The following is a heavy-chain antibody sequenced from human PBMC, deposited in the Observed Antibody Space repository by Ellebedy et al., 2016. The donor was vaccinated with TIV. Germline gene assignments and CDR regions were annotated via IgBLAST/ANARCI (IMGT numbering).Heavy chain of an antibody. CDR2: IYYSGNT. D-gene: IGHD5-12*01. Sequence: MPSETLSLTCAVYGGSFTSYYWGWIRQPPGKGLEWIGSIYYSGNTYYNPSLKSRVTISVDTSKNQFSLKLTSVTAADTAVYYCARHTGWLPSPPDYWGQGTLVTVSS. V-gene: IGHV4-39*01. J-gene: IGHJ4*02. CDR3: ARHTGWLPSPPDY. CDR1: GGSFTSYY.